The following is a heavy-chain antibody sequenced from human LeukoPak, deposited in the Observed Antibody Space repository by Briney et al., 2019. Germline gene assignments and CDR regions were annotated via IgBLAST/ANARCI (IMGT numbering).Heavy chain of an antibody. J-gene: IGHJ4*02. Sequence: SETLSLTCSVSGGSISSDYWGWIRQPPGKGLEWIGYIYYSGSTNYNPSLKSRVTISVDTSKNQFSLKLSSVTAADTAVYYCARVSLLHFDYWGQGTLVTVSS. CDR1: GGSISSDY. V-gene: IGHV4-59*01. D-gene: IGHD2-15*01. CDR2: IYYSGST. CDR3: ARVSLLHFDY.